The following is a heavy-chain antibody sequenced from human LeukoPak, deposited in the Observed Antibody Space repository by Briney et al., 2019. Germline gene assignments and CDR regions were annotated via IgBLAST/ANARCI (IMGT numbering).Heavy chain of an antibody. Sequence: GGSLRLSCVVSGFTFSNYAMNWVRQAPGKGLEWVSGISGSGGRTYYADSVKGRFTISRDNSKNTLYLEMNSLRAEDTAVYYCAKGKNDYVWGSSDFDFWGQGTLVTVSS. D-gene: IGHD3-16*01. CDR2: ISGSGGRT. CDR3: AKGKNDYVWGSSDFDF. CDR1: GFTFSNYA. V-gene: IGHV3-23*01. J-gene: IGHJ4*02.